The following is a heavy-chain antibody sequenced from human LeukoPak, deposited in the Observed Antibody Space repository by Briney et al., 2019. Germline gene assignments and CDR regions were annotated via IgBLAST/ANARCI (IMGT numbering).Heavy chain of an antibody. CDR2: IYYSGST. J-gene: IGHJ4*02. V-gene: IGHV4-59*08. D-gene: IGHD3-10*01. CDR3: ARHNGMVRGAIDY. Sequence: SETLSLTCTVSGGSISSYYWSWIRQPPGKGLEWIGYIYYSGSTNYNPSLKSRVTISVDTSKNQFSLKLSSVTAADTAVYYCARHNGMVRGAIDYWGQGTLVTVSS. CDR1: GGSISSYY.